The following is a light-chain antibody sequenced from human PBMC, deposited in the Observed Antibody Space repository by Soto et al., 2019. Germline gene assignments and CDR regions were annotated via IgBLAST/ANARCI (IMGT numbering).Light chain of an antibody. CDR3: QQRSNWSWT. CDR1: QSVSSSY. J-gene: IGKJ1*01. Sequence: EIVLTQSPGTLSLSPVERSTRSCRASQSVSSSYLDWYQQKPGQAPRLLIYDASNRATGIPARFSGSGSGTDFTLTISSLEPEDFAVYYCQQRSNWSWTFGQGTKVDIK. CDR2: DAS. V-gene: IGKV3D-20*02.